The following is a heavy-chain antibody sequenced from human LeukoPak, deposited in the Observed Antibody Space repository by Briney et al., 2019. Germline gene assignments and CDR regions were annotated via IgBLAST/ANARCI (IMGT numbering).Heavy chain of an antibody. CDR3: ASSRSMSMNDKNLLY. D-gene: IGHD1-26*01. CDR2: IKGSDNYI. V-gene: IGHV3-21*06. CDR1: GFTFSAYT. Sequence: GGSLRLSCAASGFTFSAYTLNWVRQAPGKGLEWVSSIKGSDNYIYNADSVAGRFTVSTDDAQNSIHLQMNSLRVEDTAIYYCASSRSMSMNDKNLLYWGQGSLVTVSS. J-gene: IGHJ4*02.